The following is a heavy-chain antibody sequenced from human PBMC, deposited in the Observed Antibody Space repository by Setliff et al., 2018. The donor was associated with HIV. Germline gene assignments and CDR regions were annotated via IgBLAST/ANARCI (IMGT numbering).Heavy chain of an antibody. D-gene: IGHD3-16*01. CDR1: GGSISSDY. V-gene: IGHV4-59*01. Sequence: SETLSLTCTVSGGSISSDYWSWIRQPPWKGLEWIGYIYYSGSTNYNPSLRSRVTISVDTSKNQFSLKLSSVTAADTAVYYCATGWGVDAFDIWGQGTMVTVSS. CDR2: IYYSGST. CDR3: ATGWGVDAFDI. J-gene: IGHJ3*02.